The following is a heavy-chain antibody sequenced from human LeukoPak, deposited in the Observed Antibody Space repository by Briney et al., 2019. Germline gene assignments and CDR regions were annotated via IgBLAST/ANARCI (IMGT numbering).Heavy chain of an antibody. CDR2: INHSGST. J-gene: IGHJ4*02. Sequence: PSETLSLTCALYGGSFSAYYWSWIRQPPGKGLEWIGEINHSGSTNYNPSLKSRVTISVDTSKSQFSLKLSSVTAADTAVYYCARFTTIAVAGTVFYFDYWGQGTLVTVSS. D-gene: IGHD6-19*01. V-gene: IGHV4-34*01. CDR3: ARFTTIAVAGTVFYFDY. CDR1: GGSFSAYY.